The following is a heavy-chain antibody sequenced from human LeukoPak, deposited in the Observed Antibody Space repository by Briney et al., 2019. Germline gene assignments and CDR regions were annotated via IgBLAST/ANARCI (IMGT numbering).Heavy chain of an antibody. CDR3: AKGGGEGATLDY. Sequence: PGRSLRLSCAASGFTFSSYGMHWVRQAPGKGLEWVAVISYDGSNKYYADSVKGRFTISRDNSKNTLYLQMNSLRAEDTAVYYCAKGGGEGATLDYWGQGTLVTVSS. CDR1: GFTFSSYG. CDR2: ISYDGSNK. J-gene: IGHJ4*02. D-gene: IGHD1-26*01. V-gene: IGHV3-30*18.